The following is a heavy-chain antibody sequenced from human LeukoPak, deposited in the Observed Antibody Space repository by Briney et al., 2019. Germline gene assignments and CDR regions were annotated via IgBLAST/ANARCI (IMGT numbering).Heavy chain of an antibody. D-gene: IGHD6-6*01. J-gene: IGHJ3*02. Sequence: SETLSLTCTVSGGSISSDYWSWIRQPPGRGLEWIGYIYYSGSTNYNPSLKSRVTISVDTSKNQFSLKLSSVTAADTAVYYCARGRGYSSSSGAFDIWGQGTMVTVSS. CDR2: IYYSGST. V-gene: IGHV4-59*01. CDR1: GGSISSDY. CDR3: ARGRGYSSSSGAFDI.